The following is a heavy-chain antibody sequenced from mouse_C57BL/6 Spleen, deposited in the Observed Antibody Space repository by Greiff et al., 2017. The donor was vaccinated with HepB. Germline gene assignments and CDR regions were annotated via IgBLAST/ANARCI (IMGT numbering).Heavy chain of an antibody. J-gene: IGHJ1*03. V-gene: IGHV1-53*01. CDR3: ARRDNYYGSSHWYFDV. D-gene: IGHD1-1*01. CDR1: GYTFTSYW. CDR2: INPSNGGT. Sequence: QVQLQQSGTELVKPGASVKLSCKASGYTFTSYWMHWVKQRPGQGLEWIGNINPSNGGTNYNEKFKSKATLTVDKSSSTAYMQLSSLTSEDSAVYYCARRDNYYGSSHWYFDVWGTGTTVTVSS.